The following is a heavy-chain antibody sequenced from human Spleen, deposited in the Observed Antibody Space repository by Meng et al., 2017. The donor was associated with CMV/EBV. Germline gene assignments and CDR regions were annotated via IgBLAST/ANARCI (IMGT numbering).Heavy chain of an antibody. CDR1: GFTFSSYS. CDR2: ISSSSSYI. Sequence: GGSLRLSCAASGFTFSSYSMNWVRQAPGKGLEWVSSISSSSSYIYYADSVKGRFTISRDNAKNSLSLQMKSLRAEDTAVYYCARQWDYGYNSLDYWGQGTLVTVSS. CDR3: ARQWDYGYNSLDY. J-gene: IGHJ4*02. V-gene: IGHV3-21*01. D-gene: IGHD3-16*01.